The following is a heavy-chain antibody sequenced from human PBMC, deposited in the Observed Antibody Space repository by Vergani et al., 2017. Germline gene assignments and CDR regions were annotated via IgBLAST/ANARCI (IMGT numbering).Heavy chain of an antibody. CDR3: TTAPGPYYDFWSGYRNDYYYMDV. D-gene: IGHD3-3*01. CDR1: GFTFSSYA. J-gene: IGHJ6*03. V-gene: IGHV3-30-3*01. CDR2: ISYDGSNK. Sequence: QVQLVESGGGVAQPGRSLRLSCAASGFTFSSYAMHWVRQAPGKGLEWVAVISYDGSNKYYADSVKGRFTISRDNSKNTLYLQMNSLKTEDTAVYYCTTAPGPYYDFWSGYRNDYYYMDVWGKGTTVTVSS.